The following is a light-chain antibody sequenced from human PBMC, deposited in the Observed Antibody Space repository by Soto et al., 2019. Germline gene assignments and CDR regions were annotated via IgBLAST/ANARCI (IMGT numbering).Light chain of an antibody. V-gene: IGKV1-12*01. CDR3: LQSDSFPHT. CDR2: AAS. Sequence: DIQMTQSPSSVSASVGDRVTITCRASQGISTWLAWYQQKPGSAPKLLIYAASSLQSGVPSRFSCSGSGTYFTLTITSLQPEDFATYYCLQSDSFPHTFGQGTKLQIK. CDR1: QGISTW. J-gene: IGKJ2*01.